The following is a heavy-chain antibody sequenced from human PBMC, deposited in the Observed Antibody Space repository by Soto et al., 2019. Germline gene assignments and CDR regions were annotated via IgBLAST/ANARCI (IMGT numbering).Heavy chain of an antibody. CDR3: ARVAY. Sequence: PGVSLRLSCEAAGFIFSRVSMNWVRQVPGKGLEWVASISSASSETWYADSVKGRFIISRDYAQNSLFLQMTTLRPADSAIYYCARVAYWGPGTQVTVSS. J-gene: IGHJ4*02. V-gene: IGHV3-21*01. CDR1: GFIFSRVS. CDR2: ISSASSET.